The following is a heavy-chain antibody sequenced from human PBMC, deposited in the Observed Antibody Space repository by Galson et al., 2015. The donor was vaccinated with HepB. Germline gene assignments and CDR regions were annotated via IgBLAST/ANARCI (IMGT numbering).Heavy chain of an antibody. D-gene: IGHD6-13*01. CDR2: IYYSGST. J-gene: IGHJ1*01. V-gene: IGHV4-39*07. CDR3: ARAAAGRVYFQH. CDR1: GGSISSSSHY. Sequence: ETLSLTCTVSGGSISSSSHYWGWIRQPPGKGLEWIGSIYYSGSTNYNPSLKSRVTISVDTSKNQFSLKLSSVTAADTAVYYCARAAAGRVYFQHWGQGTLVTVSS.